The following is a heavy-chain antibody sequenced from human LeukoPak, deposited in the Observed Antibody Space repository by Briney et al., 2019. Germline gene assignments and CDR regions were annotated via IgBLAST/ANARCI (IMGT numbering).Heavy chain of an antibody. CDR3: ARAEDPALVNVGDYYYYGMDV. V-gene: IGHV1-18*01. D-gene: IGHD5-18*01. CDR1: GYTFSNFG. CDR2: ISAYNGNT. Sequence: ASVKVSCKASGYTFSNFGITWVRQAPEQGLECMGWISAYNGNTKYTQIFQGRVTMTTDASTSTAYMELRSLRSDDTAVYYCARAEDPALVNVGDYYYYGMDVWGQGTTVTVSS. J-gene: IGHJ6*02.